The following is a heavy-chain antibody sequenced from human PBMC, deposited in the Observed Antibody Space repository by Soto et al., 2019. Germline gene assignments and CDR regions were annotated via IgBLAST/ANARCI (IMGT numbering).Heavy chain of an antibody. D-gene: IGHD3-3*01. V-gene: IGHV4-34*01. J-gene: IGHJ6*02. CDR1: GGSFLGYY. CDR2: INHSGST. CDR3: ARGGPLLRVLDWVPPKYYCGMDG. Sequence: SATLSLTCAVYGGSFLGYYWSWIRQPPGQGLEWIGEINHSGSTNYNPSLKSRVTISVDTSKNQFSLKLSSVTAADTAVYYCARGGPLLRVLDWVPPKYYCGMDGWGQVTTITVAS.